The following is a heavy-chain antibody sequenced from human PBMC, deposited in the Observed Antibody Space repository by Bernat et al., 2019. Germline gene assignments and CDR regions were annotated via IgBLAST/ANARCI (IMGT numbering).Heavy chain of an antibody. CDR3: ARYSRSSYDY. D-gene: IGHD6-6*01. V-gene: IGHV3-64*01. J-gene: IGHJ4*02. CDR1: GFTFSSYA. CDR2: ISTDGGGT. Sequence: EVQLVESGGGLVQPGGSLRLSCAASGFTFSSYAMHWVRQAPGKGLEYVSAISTDGGGTYYANSVKGRFTVSRDNSKNTLHLQMGSLRAEDMAVYYCARYSRSSYDYWGQGTTVTVSS.